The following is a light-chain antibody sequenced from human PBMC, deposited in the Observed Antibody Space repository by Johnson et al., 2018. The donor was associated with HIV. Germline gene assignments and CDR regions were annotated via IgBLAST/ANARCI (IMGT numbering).Light chain of an antibody. Sequence: QAVLTQPPSVSAAPGQKVTISCSGSSSNIGNNYVSWYQQLPGTAPKLLLYDNNKRPSGIPDRFSGSKSGPSATLGITGLQTGDEADYYCGTWDTRLSVLYVFGSGTKVTVL. CDR2: DNN. CDR3: GTWDTRLSVLYV. V-gene: IGLV1-51*01. CDR1: SSNIGNNY. J-gene: IGLJ1*01.